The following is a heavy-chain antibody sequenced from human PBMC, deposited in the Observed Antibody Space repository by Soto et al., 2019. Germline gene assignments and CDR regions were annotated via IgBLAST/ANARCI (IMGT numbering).Heavy chain of an antibody. Sequence: QVQLVQSGGGVVQPGRSLRLSCAASGFNFNTYFMHWVRQAPGKGLEWVAMIFPNGRNKEYADSVEGRFTISRDNSNSRMYLQMDSLRPEDAAVYYCARDDEHGSNCDRAYWGQGSLVTVSS. D-gene: IGHD1-26*01. CDR3: ARDDEHGSNCDRAY. CDR2: IFPNGRNK. CDR1: GFNFNTYF. J-gene: IGHJ4*02. V-gene: IGHV3-30*13.